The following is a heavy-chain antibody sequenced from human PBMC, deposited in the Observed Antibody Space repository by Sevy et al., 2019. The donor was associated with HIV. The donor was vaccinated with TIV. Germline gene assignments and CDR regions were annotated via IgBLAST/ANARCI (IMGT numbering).Heavy chain of an antibody. J-gene: IGHJ5*02. D-gene: IGHD3-3*01. CDR2: MNPNSGNT. Sequence: ASVKVSCKASGYTFTSYDINWVRQATGQGLEWMGWMNPNSGNTGYAQKFQGRVTMTRNTSISTAYMELGSLRSEDTAVYYCARAPRDFWSGYFATRANWFDPWGQGTLVTVSS. CDR1: GYTFTSYD. CDR3: ARAPRDFWSGYFATRANWFDP. V-gene: IGHV1-8*01.